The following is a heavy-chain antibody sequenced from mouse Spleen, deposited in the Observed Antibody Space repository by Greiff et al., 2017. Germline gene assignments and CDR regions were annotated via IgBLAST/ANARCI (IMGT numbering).Heavy chain of an antibody. D-gene: IGHD1-1*01. CDR1: GFSLTSYG. J-gene: IGHJ3*01. CDR2: IWSDGST. Sequence: VQLQQSGPGLVAPSQSLSFTCTISGFSLTSYGVHWVRQPPGKGLEWLVVIWSDGSTTYNSALKSRLSISKDNSKSQVFLKMNSLQTDDTAMYYCARPYYGSSYGFAYWGQGTLVTVSA. V-gene: IGHV2-6-1*01. CDR3: ARPYYGSSYGFAY.